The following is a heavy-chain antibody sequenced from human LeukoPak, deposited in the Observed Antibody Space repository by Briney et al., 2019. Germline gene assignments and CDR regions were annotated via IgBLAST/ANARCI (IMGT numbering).Heavy chain of an antibody. Sequence: SETLSLTCTVSGGSISSYCWSWIRQPPGKGLEWIGYIYYSGSTNYNPSLKSRVTISVDTSKNQFSLKLSSVTAADTAVYYCARGGEWYYDILTGYYWGQGTLVTVSS. CDR1: GGSISSYC. CDR3: ARGGEWYYDILTGYY. V-gene: IGHV4-59*01. J-gene: IGHJ4*02. D-gene: IGHD3-9*01. CDR2: IYYSGST.